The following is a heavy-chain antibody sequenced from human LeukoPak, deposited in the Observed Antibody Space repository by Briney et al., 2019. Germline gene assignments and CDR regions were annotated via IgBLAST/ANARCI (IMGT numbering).Heavy chain of an antibody. CDR3: ARDYGNVFYDFWRGSPGGN. Sequence: ASVKVSCKASGYTFTGYYMHWVRQAPGQGLEWMGWINPNSGGTNYAQKFQGRATMTRDTSISTAYMELSRLRSDDTAVYYCARDYGNVFYDFWRGSPGGNWGQGTLVNVSS. D-gene: IGHD3-3*01. J-gene: IGHJ4*02. CDR1: GYTFTGYY. CDR2: INPNSGGT. V-gene: IGHV1-2*02.